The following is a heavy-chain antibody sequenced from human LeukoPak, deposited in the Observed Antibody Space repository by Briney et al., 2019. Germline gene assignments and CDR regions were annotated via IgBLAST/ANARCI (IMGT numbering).Heavy chain of an antibody. CDR2: IYYSGST. V-gene: IGHV4-30-4*01. J-gene: IGHJ4*02. D-gene: IGHD3-22*01. Sequence: NASDTLSLTCTVSGGSISSVDYYWSSIRQPPGKGREWIGYIYYSGSTFYNPSLKSRVIISVGTSKNQFSLKLSSVTAADTAVYYCARESRPTFYYDSSGYYPDYWGQGTLVTVSS. CDR3: ARESRPTFYYDSSGYYPDY. CDR1: GGSISSVDYY.